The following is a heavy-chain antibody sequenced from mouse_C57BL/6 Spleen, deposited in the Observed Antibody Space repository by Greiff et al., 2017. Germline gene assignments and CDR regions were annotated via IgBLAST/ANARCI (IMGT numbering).Heavy chain of an antibody. CDR2: INPNNGGT. J-gene: IGHJ4*01. D-gene: IGHD1-1*01. CDR1: GYTFTDYY. V-gene: IGHV1-26*01. CDR3: ARGGLTVVAMDY. Sequence: VQLQQSGPELVKPGASVKISCKASGYTFTDYYMNWVKQSHGKSLEWIGDINPNNGGTSYNQKFKGKATLTVDKSSSTAYMELRSLTSEDSAVYYCARGGLTVVAMDYWGQGTSVTVSS.